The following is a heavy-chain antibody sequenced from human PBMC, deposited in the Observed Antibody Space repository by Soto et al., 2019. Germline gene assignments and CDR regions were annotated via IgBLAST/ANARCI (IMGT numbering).Heavy chain of an antibody. Sequence: VSVKVSCKASGYSYTSYGISWVRHAPGQGLEWMGWISAYNGNTNYAQKLQGRVTMTTDTSTSTAYMELRSLRSDDTAVYYCARVYQLLFPPENWFDPWGQETLVTVSS. CDR2: ISAYNGNT. V-gene: IGHV1-18*01. CDR1: GYSYTSYG. CDR3: ARVYQLLFPPENWFDP. J-gene: IGHJ5*02. D-gene: IGHD2-2*01.